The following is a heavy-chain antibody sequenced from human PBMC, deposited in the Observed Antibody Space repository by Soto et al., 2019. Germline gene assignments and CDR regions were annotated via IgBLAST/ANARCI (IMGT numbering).Heavy chain of an antibody. CDR3: ARDQI. Sequence: EVQLVESGGGLVQPGGSLRLSCEASKLSFSGYWMSWVRLAPGKGLEWVATIKPDGSGEYYVDSVEGRFTISRDNAKKSLYLQMNSLRAEDTAMYYCARDQIWGQGTLVTVSS. V-gene: IGHV3-7*01. J-gene: IGHJ4*02. CDR2: IKPDGSGE. CDR1: KLSFSGYW.